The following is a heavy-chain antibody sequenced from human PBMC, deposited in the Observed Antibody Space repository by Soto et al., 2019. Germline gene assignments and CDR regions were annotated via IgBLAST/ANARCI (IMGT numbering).Heavy chain of an antibody. CDR1: GFTFSSYA. D-gene: IGHD6-25*01. Sequence: EVQLLESGGGLVQPGGSLRLSCAASGFTFSSYAMSWVRQAPGKGLEWVSAISGSGGSTYYADSVKGRFTISRDNSKNTLYLQMNRLRAEDTAVYYCALAEGRNWYFDLWGRGTLVTVSS. CDR2: ISGSGGST. CDR3: ALAEGRNWYFDL. V-gene: IGHV3-23*01. J-gene: IGHJ2*01.